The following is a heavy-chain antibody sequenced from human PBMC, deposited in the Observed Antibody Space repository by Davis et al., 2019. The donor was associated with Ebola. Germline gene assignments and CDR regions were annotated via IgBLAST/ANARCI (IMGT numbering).Heavy chain of an antibody. Sequence: AASVTVSCKASGYTFTSYYMHWVRQAPGQGLEWMGLINPSGGSTSYAQKFQGRVTITADESTSTAYMELSSLRSKDTAVYYCAREWLLYFDYWGQGTLVTVSS. CDR1: GYTFTSYY. D-gene: IGHD3-3*01. J-gene: IGHJ4*02. CDR2: INPSGGST. CDR3: AREWLLYFDY. V-gene: IGHV1-46*01.